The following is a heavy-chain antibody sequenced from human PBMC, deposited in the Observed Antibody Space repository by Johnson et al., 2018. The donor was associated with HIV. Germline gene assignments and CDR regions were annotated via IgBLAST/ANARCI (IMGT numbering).Heavy chain of an antibody. J-gene: IGHJ3*02. D-gene: IGHD3-3*01. CDR2: IGTAGDT. Sequence: VQLVESGGGVVQPGRSLRLSCAASGFTFSSYDMHWVRQATGKGLEWVSAIGTAGDTYYPGSVKGRFTISRENAKNSLYLQMNSLRAEDTALYYCAKDKALRTSFGVVGPGACDIWGQGTMVTVSS. CDR3: AKDKALRTSFGVVGPGACDI. CDR1: GFTFSSYD. V-gene: IGHV3-13*01.